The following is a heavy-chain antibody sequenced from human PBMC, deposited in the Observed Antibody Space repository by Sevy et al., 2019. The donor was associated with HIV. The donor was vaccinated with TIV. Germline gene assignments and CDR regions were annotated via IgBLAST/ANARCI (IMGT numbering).Heavy chain of an antibody. D-gene: IGHD3-16*01. Sequence: GGPLRLSCAVSGFTVSDNYMNWVRQAPGKGLEWVSIIYIAGRTYYADSVRGRFTISRDKAKNTLYLQMNSLRVEDTAVYYCVREDLVLGEDNYYGMDVWGQGTTVTVSS. CDR3: VREDLVLGEDNYYGMDV. CDR2: IYIAGRT. J-gene: IGHJ6*02. CDR1: GFTVSDNY. V-gene: IGHV3-53*01.